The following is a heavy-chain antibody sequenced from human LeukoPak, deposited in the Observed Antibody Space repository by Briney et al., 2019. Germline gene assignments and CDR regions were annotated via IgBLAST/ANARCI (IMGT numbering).Heavy chain of an antibody. Sequence: PGGSLRLSCAASGFTFSSYEMNWVRQAPGKGLEWVSYISSSGSTIYYADSVKGRFTISRDNAKNSLYLQMNSLRAEDTAVYYCARDLYDSSGNYYPAPEYFQHWGQGTLVTVSS. CDR2: ISSSGSTI. CDR3: ARDLYDSSGNYYPAPEYFQH. CDR1: GFTFSSYE. J-gene: IGHJ1*01. V-gene: IGHV3-48*03. D-gene: IGHD3-22*01.